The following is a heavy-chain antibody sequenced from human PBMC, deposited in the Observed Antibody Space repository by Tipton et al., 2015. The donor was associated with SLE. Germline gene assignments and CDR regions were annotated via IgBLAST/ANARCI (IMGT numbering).Heavy chain of an antibody. Sequence: TLSLTCAVYGGSFSGYYWSWIRQPPGKGLEWIGEINHSGSTNYNPSLKSRVTISVDTSKNQFSLKLSFVTAADTAVYYCARGRRVLRYFDWPRGDDAFDIWGQGTMVTVSS. D-gene: IGHD3-9*01. CDR3: ARGRRVLRYFDWPRGDDAFDI. V-gene: IGHV4-34*01. CDR1: GGSFSGYY. CDR2: INHSGST. J-gene: IGHJ3*02.